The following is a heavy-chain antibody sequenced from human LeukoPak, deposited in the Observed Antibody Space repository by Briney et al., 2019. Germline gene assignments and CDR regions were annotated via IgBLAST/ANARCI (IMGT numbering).Heavy chain of an antibody. D-gene: IGHD1-26*01. CDR2: IYYSGST. CDR3: ARHQTVGASINVIDY. J-gene: IGHJ4*02. CDR1: GGSISSSSYY. V-gene: IGHV4-39*01. Sequence: SETLSLTCTVSGGSISSSSYYWGWIRQPPGKGLEWIGSIYYSGSTYYNPSLKSRVTISVGTSKNQFSLTLSSVTAADTAVYYCARHQTVGASINVIDYWGQGTLVTVSS.